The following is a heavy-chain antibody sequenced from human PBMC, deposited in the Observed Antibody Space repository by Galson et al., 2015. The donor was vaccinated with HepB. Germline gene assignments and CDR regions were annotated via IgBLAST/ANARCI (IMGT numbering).Heavy chain of an antibody. CDR1: GYTFTSYG. D-gene: IGHD3-10*01. CDR2: INTNTGNP. Sequence: VKVSCKASGYTFTSYGISWVRQAPGQGLEWMGWINTNTGNPTYAQGFTGRFVFSLDTSVSTAYLQISSLKAEDTAVYYCARALSVRGVRPSLEFGWGYWGQGTLVTVSS. V-gene: IGHV7-4-1*02. CDR3: ARALSVRGVRPSLEFGWGY. J-gene: IGHJ4*02.